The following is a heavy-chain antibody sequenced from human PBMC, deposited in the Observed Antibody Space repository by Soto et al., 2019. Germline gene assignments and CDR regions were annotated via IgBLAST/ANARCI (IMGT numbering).Heavy chain of an antibody. CDR3: ARGVGDRRVYYYYYMDV. V-gene: IGHV1-8*01. CDR1: GYTFTSYD. J-gene: IGHJ6*03. CDR2: MNPNSGNT. D-gene: IGHD2-21*02. Sequence: ASVKVSCKASGYTFTSYDINWVRQATGQGLEWMGWMNPNSGNTGYAQKFQGRVTMTRNTSISTAYMELSSLRSEDTAVYYCARGVGDRRVYYYYYMDVWGKGTTVTVSS.